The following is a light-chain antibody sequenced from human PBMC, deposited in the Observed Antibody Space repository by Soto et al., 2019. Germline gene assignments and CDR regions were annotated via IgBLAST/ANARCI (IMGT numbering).Light chain of an antibody. J-gene: IGLJ1*01. Sequence: QSVLTQPPSASGTPGQRVTISCSGSSSNIGSNTVNWYQQLPGTAPKLLIYNNNQRPSGVPDRFSGSKSGTSASLAISGLQSEDVAGYYCAAWDDSLNGLVFGTGTKLTVL. CDR1: SSNIGSNT. V-gene: IGLV1-44*01. CDR2: NNN. CDR3: AAWDDSLNGLV.